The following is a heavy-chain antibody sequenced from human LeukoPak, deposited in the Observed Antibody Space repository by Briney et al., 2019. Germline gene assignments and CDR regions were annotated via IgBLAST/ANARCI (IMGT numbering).Heavy chain of an antibody. CDR2: IYYSGST. D-gene: IGHD3-3*01. CDR1: GGSFSDYY. Sequence: SETLSLTCAVYGGSFSDYYWSRIRQPPGKGLEWIGYIYYSGSTYYNPSLKSRVTISVDTSKNQFSLKLSSVTAADTAVYYCASFVNYDFWSGYRYYFDYWGQGALVTVSS. V-gene: IGHV4-30-4*01. J-gene: IGHJ4*02. CDR3: ASFVNYDFWSGYRYYFDY.